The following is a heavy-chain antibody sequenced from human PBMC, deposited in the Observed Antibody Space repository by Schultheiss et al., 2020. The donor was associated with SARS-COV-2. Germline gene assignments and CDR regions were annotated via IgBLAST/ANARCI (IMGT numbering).Heavy chain of an antibody. Sequence: SETLSLTCTVSGGSISSYHWSWIRQPPGKGLEWIGYIHYSGTTNHNPSLKSRVTISVDTSKNQFSLKLSSVTAADTAVYYCARHRRAGAAIHYFDSWGQGTLVTVSS. V-gene: IGHV4-59*01. CDR3: ARHRRAGAAIHYFDS. CDR2: IHYSGTT. CDR1: GGSISSYH. J-gene: IGHJ4*02. D-gene: IGHD2-2*01.